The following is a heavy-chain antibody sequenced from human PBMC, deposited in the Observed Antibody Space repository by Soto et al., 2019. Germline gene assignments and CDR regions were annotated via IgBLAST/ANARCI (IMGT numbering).Heavy chain of an antibody. CDR1: GYTLTELS. D-gene: IGHD2-15*01. V-gene: IGHV1-24*01. Sequence: EASVKVSCKVSGYTLTELSMHWVRQAPGKGLEWMGGFDPEDGETIYAQKFQGRVTMTEDTSTDTAYMELSSLRSEDTAVYYCATLAGYCSGGSCYPFDYWGQGTLVTVSS. CDR2: FDPEDGET. J-gene: IGHJ4*02. CDR3: ATLAGYCSGGSCYPFDY.